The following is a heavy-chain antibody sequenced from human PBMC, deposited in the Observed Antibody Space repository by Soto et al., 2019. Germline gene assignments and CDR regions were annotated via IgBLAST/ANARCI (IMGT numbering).Heavy chain of an antibody. CDR2: ISGSGGST. Sequence: EVQLLQSGGGSVQPGGSLRLSCGASGFTFVSYAMTWVRQAPGKGLEWVSSISGSGGSTYYADSVKGRFTISRDNSKNTLHLQMNSLRAEDTAVYYCAKARALQAAGRPFDHWGQGTLVTVSS. D-gene: IGHD6-13*01. CDR1: GFTFVSYA. J-gene: IGHJ4*02. CDR3: AKARALQAAGRPFDH. V-gene: IGHV3-23*01.